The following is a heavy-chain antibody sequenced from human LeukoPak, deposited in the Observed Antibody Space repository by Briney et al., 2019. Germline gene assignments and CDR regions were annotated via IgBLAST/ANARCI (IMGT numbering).Heavy chain of an antibody. CDR1: GFTFSSYG. CDR2: IWYDGSNK. D-gene: IGHD1-14*01. J-gene: IGHJ5*02. V-gene: IGHV3-33*06. CDR3: AKLHQETYYRHPFDP. Sequence: PGGSLRLSCAASGFTFSSYGMHWVRQAPGKGLEWVAVIWYDGSNKYYADSVKGRFTISRDNSKNTLYLQMNSLRAEDTAVYYCAKLHQETYYRHPFDPWGQGTLVTVSS.